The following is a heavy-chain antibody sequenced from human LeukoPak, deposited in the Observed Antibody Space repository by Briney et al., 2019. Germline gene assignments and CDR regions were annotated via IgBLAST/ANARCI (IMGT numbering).Heavy chain of an antibody. D-gene: IGHD4-17*01. J-gene: IGHJ4*02. CDR3: TTERGDYGLDY. Sequence: GGSLRLSCAASGFTFSNAWMSWVRQAPGKGLEWVGRIKSKTDGGTTDYAAHVKGRFTISRDDSKNTLYLQMNSLKTEDTAVYYCTTERGDYGLDYWGQGTLVTVSS. CDR2: IKSKTDGGTT. CDR1: GFTFSNAW. V-gene: IGHV3-15*01.